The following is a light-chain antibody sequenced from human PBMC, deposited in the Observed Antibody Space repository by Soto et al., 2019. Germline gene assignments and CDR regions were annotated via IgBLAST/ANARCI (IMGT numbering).Light chain of an antibody. CDR1: QSVLYSSNNKNY. CDR2: WAS. V-gene: IGKV4-1*01. J-gene: IGKJ1*01. CDR3: QQYYTTPPR. Sequence: DIVMTQSPDSLAVSLGERATINCKSSQSVLYSSNNKNYLAWYQQKPGQPPKLLIYWASTRESGVPDRFSGSRSGTDFTLNISSLQAEDVAVYYCQQYYTTPPRFGQGTKVEIK.